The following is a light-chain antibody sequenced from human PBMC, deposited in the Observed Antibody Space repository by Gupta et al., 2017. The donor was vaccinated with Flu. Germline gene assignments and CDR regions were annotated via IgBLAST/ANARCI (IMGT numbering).Light chain of an antibody. CDR1: QSISSY. V-gene: IGKV1-39*01. Sequence: IQMTQFPSSLSASVGDRVTITCRASQSISSYLNWYQQKPGKAPKLLIYAASSWESGVPARFSGSGSGTDFTLTISRLQPEDFAIYYCQQGDSTPYTFGQGTKLEIK. CDR2: AAS. J-gene: IGKJ2*01. CDR3: QQGDSTPYT.